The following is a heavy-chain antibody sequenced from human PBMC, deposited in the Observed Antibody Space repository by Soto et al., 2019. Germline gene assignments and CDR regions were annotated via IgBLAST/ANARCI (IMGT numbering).Heavy chain of an antibody. Sequence: GASVKVSCRASGYTFTGYYMHWVRQAPGQGLEWMGWINPNSGGTNYAQKFQGWVTMTRDTSISTAYMELSRLRSDDTAVYYCARAAPGIVPAATALYYYYYYMDVWGKGTTVTVSS. CDR3: ARAAPGIVPAATALYYYYYYMDV. CDR1: GYTFTGYY. CDR2: INPNSGGT. V-gene: IGHV1-2*04. D-gene: IGHD2-2*01. J-gene: IGHJ6*03.